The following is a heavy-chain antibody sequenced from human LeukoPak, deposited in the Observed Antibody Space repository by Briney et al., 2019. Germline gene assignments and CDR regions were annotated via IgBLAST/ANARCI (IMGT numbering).Heavy chain of an antibody. CDR1: GYTFTSYG. D-gene: IGHD6-13*01. CDR2: ISAYNGNT. CDR3: ARVSSSWYYFDY. J-gene: IGHJ4*02. V-gene: IGHV1-18*01. Sequence: ASVKVSCEASGYTFTSYGISWVRQAPGQGLEWMGWISAYNGNTNYAQKLQGRVTMTTDTSTSTAYMELRSLRSDDTAVYYCARVSSSWYYFDYWGQGTQVTVSS.